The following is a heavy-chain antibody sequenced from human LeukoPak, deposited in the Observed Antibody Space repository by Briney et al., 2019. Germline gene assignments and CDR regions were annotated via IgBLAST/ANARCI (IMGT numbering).Heavy chain of an antibody. CDR1: GYSISSGYY. CDR3: ARDSLPLGYCSGGSCRQPDY. D-gene: IGHD2-15*01. J-gene: IGHJ4*02. CDR2: IYHSGNT. V-gene: IGHV4-38-2*02. Sequence: SETLSVTCAVSGYSISSGYYWGWIRPPPGKGLEWIGSIYHSGNTYYNPSLKSRVTISVDTSKNQFSLNLSSVTAADTAVYYCARDSLPLGYCSGGSCRQPDYWGQGTLVTVSS.